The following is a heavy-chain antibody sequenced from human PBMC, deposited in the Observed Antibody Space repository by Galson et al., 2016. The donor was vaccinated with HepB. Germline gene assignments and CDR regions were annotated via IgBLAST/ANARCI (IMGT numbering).Heavy chain of an antibody. CDR2: IYLSGGGI. J-gene: IGHJ6*02. CDR3: VTDFWPTEVG. Sequence: SLRLSCAASGFTFSSYAMNWVRQAPGKGLEWISYIYLSGGGINYSDSVKGRFTISRDNAKNSLYLQMNSLSDEDTAVYYCVTDFWPTEVGWGQGTTVIVSS. V-gene: IGHV3-48*02. CDR1: GFTFSSYA. D-gene: IGHD3-3*01.